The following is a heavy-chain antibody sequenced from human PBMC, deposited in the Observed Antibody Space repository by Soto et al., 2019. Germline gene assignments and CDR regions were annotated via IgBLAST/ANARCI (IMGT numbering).Heavy chain of an antibody. V-gene: IGHV3-30*18. J-gene: IGHJ6*02. CDR2: ISYDGSNK. CDR3: AKDRGLSGYQLKYHYGMDV. Sequence: WGSLRLSCEASGLTFIRYGMHFFRHSPCKSLEWVAVISYDGSNKNYADSVKGRFTVSRDNSKNTVYLQMNSLRAEDTALYYCAKDRGLSGYQLKYHYGMDVWGQGTTVTVSS. D-gene: IGHD3-22*01. CDR1: GLTFIRYG.